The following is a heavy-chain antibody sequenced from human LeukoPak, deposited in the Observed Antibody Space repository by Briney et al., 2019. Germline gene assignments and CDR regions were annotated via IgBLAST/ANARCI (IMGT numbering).Heavy chain of an antibody. V-gene: IGHV4-59*01. CDR1: GGSISGYY. D-gene: IGHD6-6*01. Sequence: KTSETLSLTCTVSGGSISGYYWSWIRQPPGKELEWIAYISYGGSANYNPSLKSRVTMSLDTSMNQFSLKLNSVTAADTAVYYCARVSYSSSADYWGQGTLVTVSS. CDR2: ISYGGSA. CDR3: ARVSYSSSADY. J-gene: IGHJ4*02.